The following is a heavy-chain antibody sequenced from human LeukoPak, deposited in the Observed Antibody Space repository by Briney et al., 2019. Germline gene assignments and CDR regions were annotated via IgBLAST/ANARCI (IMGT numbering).Heavy chain of an antibody. CDR2: IWYDGSNK. J-gene: IGHJ6*02. V-gene: IGHV3-33*08. Sequence: GGSLRLSCAASGFTFSSYGMHWVRQAPGKGLEWVAVIWYDGSNKYYADSVKGRFTISRDNSKNTLYLQMNSLRAEDTAVYYCARGGGWLFGDYYGMDVWGQGTTVTVSS. D-gene: IGHD3-22*01. CDR1: GFTFSSYG. CDR3: ARGGGWLFGDYYGMDV.